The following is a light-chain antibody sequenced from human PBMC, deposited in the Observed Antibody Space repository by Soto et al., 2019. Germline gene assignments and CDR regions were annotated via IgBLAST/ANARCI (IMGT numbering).Light chain of an antibody. Sequence: QSALTQPASVSGSPGQSITISCTGTNSDIGTYDYVSWYQKYPGTAPKLIVSEVRNRPSGVPSRFSGSKSGTTASLTISGLQADDEAEYYCSSYTTSRTVIFGDGTKVTVL. CDR2: EVR. CDR3: SSYTTSRTVI. V-gene: IGLV2-14*01. J-gene: IGLJ2*01. CDR1: NSDIGTYDY.